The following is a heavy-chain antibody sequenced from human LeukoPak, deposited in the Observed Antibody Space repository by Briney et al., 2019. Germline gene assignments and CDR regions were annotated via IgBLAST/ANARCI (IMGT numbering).Heavy chain of an antibody. CDR1: GFTLSNAW. CDR2: IKSKTDGGTT. V-gene: IGHV3-15*07. D-gene: IGHD6-19*01. CDR3: TADYSSGWLYYYYYGMDV. Sequence: GGSLRLSCAASGFTLSNAWMNWVRQAPGKGLEWVGRIKSKTDGGTTDYAAPVKGRFTISRDDSKNTLYLQMNSLKTEDTAVYYCTADYSSGWLYYYYYGMDVWGQGTTVTVSS. J-gene: IGHJ6*02.